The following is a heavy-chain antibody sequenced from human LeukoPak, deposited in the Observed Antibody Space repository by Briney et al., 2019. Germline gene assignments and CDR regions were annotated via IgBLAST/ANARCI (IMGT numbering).Heavy chain of an antibody. Sequence: SETLSLTCAVYGGSFSGYYWSWIRQPPGKGLEWIGEINHSGSTNYNPSLKSRVTISVDTSKNQFSLKLSSVTAADTAVYYCARRSLLLWFGTPGAFDIWGQGTMVTVSS. J-gene: IGHJ3*02. V-gene: IGHV4-34*01. D-gene: IGHD3-10*01. CDR3: ARRSLLLWFGTPGAFDI. CDR2: INHSGST. CDR1: GGSFSGYY.